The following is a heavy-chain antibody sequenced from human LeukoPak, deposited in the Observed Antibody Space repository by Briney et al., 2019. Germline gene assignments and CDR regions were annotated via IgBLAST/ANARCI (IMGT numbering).Heavy chain of an antibody. Sequence: SETLSLTCTVSGGSISSGSYYWGWIRQPPGKGLEWIGSIYYSGSTYYNPSLKSRVTISVDTSKNQFSLKLSSVTAADTAVYYCARAPGRNYYDSSGYYPYYYMDVWGKGTTVTISS. CDR2: IYYSGST. V-gene: IGHV4-39*07. CDR1: GGSISSGSYY. J-gene: IGHJ6*03. CDR3: ARAPGRNYYDSSGYYPYYYMDV. D-gene: IGHD3-22*01.